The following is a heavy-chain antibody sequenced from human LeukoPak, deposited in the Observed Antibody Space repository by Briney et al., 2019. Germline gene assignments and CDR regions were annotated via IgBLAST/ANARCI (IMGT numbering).Heavy chain of an antibody. J-gene: IGHJ4*02. Sequence: SETLSLTCTVSGGSISSSSYYWGWIRQPPGKGLEWIGSIYYSGSTYYNPSLKSRVTISVDTSKNQFSLKLSSVTAADTAVYYCARLPAPLPHWGQGTLVTVSS. V-gene: IGHV4-39*01. CDR1: GGSISSSSYY. CDR2: IYYSGST. CDR3: ARLPAPLPH. D-gene: IGHD2-21*01.